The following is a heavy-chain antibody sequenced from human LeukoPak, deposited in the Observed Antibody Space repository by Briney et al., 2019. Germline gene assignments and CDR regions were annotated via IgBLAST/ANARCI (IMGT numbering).Heavy chain of an antibody. D-gene: IGHD3-10*01. V-gene: IGHV4-39*07. CDR3: AREVLLWFGEFRYYFDY. CDR2: IYYSGST. CDR1: GGSISSSSYY. J-gene: IGHJ4*02. Sequence: SETLSLTCTVSGGSISSSSYYWGWIRQPPGKGLEWIGSIYYSGSTYYNPSLKSRVTISVDTSKNQFSLKLSSVTAADTAVYYCAREVLLWFGEFRYYFDYWGQGTLVTVSS.